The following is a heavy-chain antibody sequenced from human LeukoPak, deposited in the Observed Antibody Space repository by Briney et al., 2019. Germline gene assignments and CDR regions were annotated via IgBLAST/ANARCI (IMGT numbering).Heavy chain of an antibody. CDR3: ARVIWFRESDY. J-gene: IGHJ4*02. V-gene: IGHV3-21*01. CDR1: GFTFSSYG. D-gene: IGHD3-10*01. Sequence: GGSLRLSCAASGFTFSSYGMNWVRQAPGKGLEWVSSISSSSSYIYYADSVEGRFTISRDNAKNSLYLQMNSLRAEDTAVYYCARVIWFRESDYWGQGTLVTVSS. CDR2: ISSSSSYI.